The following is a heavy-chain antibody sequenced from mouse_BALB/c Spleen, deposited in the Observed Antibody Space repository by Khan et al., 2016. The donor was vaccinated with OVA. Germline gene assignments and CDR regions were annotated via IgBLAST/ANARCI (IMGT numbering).Heavy chain of an antibody. CDR2: INPSSGYT. J-gene: IGHJ3*01. CDR3: ARSGYGSLAY. V-gene: IGHV1-7*01. Sequence: VQLQESGAELAKPGALVKMSCKVSGYMFSSYWMNWVKQRPGQGLEWIGYINPSSGYTEYNQKFKDKATLTADKSSSTAYMQLSSLTSEDSAVYYCARSGYGSLAYWGQGTLVTVSA. CDR1: GYMFSSYW. D-gene: IGHD1-1*01.